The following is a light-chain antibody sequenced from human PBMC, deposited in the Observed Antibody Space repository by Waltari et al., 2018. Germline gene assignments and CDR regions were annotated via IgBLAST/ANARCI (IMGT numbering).Light chain of an antibody. V-gene: IGKV1-39*01. CDR1: QSVITY. CDR2: AAS. CDR3: QQSYSTPPIT. Sequence: DIQMTQSPSSLSASVGDRVTITCRASQSVITYLNWYQQDPGKAPKLLIYAASSLQSGVPSRFSGSGSGTDFTLTISNLQPGDFATYYCQQSYSTPPITFGQGTRLEIK. J-gene: IGKJ5*01.